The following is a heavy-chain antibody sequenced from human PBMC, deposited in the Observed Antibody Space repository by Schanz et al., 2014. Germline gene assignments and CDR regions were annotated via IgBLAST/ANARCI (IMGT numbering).Heavy chain of an antibody. CDR3: ATLDYADSVS. J-gene: IGHJ5*02. V-gene: IGHV1-69*02. CDR1: GGTFSTYT. Sequence: QAQLVQSGAEVKKPGSSVKVSCKASGGTFSTYTISWMRQAPGQGLEWMGKIIPVLNIATYAQRFQGRVTITADKSTTTAYMELNSLNSDDTAVYYCATLDYADSVSWGQGTLVTVSA. D-gene: IGHD4-17*01. CDR2: IIPVLNIA.